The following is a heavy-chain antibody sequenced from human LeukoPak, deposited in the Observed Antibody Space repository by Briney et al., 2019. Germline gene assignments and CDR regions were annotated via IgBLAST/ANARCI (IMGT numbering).Heavy chain of an antibody. D-gene: IGHD6-13*01. Sequence: SETLSLTCTVSGGSISSSSYYWGWIRQPPGKGLEWIGSIYYSGSTYYNPSLKSRVTISVDTSKNQFSLKLSSVTAADTAVYYCAREVIAAAGFDYWGQGTLVTVSS. CDR2: IYYSGST. J-gene: IGHJ4*02. CDR1: GGSISSSSYY. V-gene: IGHV4-39*07. CDR3: AREVIAAAGFDY.